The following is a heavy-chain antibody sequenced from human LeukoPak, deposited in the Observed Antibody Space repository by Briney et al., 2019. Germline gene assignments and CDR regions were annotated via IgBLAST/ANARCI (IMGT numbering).Heavy chain of an antibody. CDR1: GDSVNTTNYY. Sequence: ASETLSLTCTVSGDSVNTTNYYWGWIRQSPGKGLEWLGNINCSGGTFYKSFLKSRLTMSLDTSKNHFSLKLSSVTAADTAVYYCARDHEGYSGYDPYYYYYMDVWGKGTTVTISS. CDR2: INCSGGT. J-gene: IGHJ6*03. CDR3: ARDHEGYSGYDPYYYYYMDV. V-gene: IGHV4-39*02. D-gene: IGHD5-12*01.